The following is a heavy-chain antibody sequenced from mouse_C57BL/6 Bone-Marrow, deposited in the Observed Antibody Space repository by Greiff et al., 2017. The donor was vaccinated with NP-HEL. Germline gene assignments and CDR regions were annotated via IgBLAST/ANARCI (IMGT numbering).Heavy chain of an antibody. V-gene: IGHV1-39*01. Sequence: DYNMNWVKQSNGKSLEWIGVINPNYGTTSYNQKFKGKATLTVDQSSSTAYMQLNSLTSEDSAVYYCASYYYGSSDVWRTGTTVTVSS. D-gene: IGHD1-1*01. CDR2: INPNYGTT. J-gene: IGHJ1*03. CDR3: ASYYYGSSDV. CDR1: DYN.